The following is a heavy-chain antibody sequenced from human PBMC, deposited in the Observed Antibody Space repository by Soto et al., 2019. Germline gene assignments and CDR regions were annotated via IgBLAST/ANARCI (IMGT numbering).Heavy chain of an antibody. V-gene: IGHV1-69*01. Sequence: QVQLVQSGAEVKKPGSSVKVSCKASGGTFSSYAISWVRQAPGQGLEWMGGIIPIFGTANYAQKFQGRVTITADESTSTAYMELSSLRSADTAVYYCASRGDCTNGVCYTPYYYYGMDVWGQGPTVTVSS. CDR2: IIPIFGTA. D-gene: IGHD2-8*01. CDR1: GGTFSSYA. J-gene: IGHJ6*02. CDR3: ASRGDCTNGVCYTPYYYYGMDV.